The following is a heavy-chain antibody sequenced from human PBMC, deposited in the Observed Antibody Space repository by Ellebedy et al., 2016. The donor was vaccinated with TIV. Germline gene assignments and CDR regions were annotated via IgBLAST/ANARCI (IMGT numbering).Heavy chain of an antibody. Sequence: ASVQVSCXASGYTFTSYGISWVRQAPGQGLEWMGGFDPEDGETIYAQKFQGRVTMTEDTSTDTAYMELSSLRSDDTAVYYCARVRLFGQQHWFDPWGQGTLVTVSS. CDR3: ARVRLFGQQHWFDP. D-gene: IGHD6-13*01. V-gene: IGHV1-24*01. CDR2: FDPEDGET. J-gene: IGHJ5*02. CDR1: GYTFTSYG.